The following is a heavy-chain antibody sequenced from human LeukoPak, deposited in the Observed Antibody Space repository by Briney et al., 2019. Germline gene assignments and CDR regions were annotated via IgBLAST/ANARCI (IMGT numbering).Heavy chain of an antibody. Sequence: SVKVSCKASGGTFSSYAISWVRQAPGQGLEWMERIIPILGIANYAQKFQGRVTITADKSTSTAYMELSSLRSEDTAVYYCASTIGYCSGGSCYLDYWGQGTLVTVSS. J-gene: IGHJ4*02. V-gene: IGHV1-69*04. D-gene: IGHD2-15*01. CDR3: ASTIGYCSGGSCYLDY. CDR1: GGTFSSYA. CDR2: IIPILGIA.